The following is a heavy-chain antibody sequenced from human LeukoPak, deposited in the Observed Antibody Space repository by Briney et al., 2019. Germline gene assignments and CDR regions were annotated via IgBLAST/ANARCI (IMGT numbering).Heavy chain of an antibody. CDR3: ARGESNTIFGMVSGGYFDY. Sequence: GESLKISCKGSGYIFTSYWIGWVRQLPGKGLEWMGIIYPGDSDTRYSPSFKGQVTISADKSISTAYLQWSSLKVSDTAMYYWARGESNTIFGMVSGGYFDYWGQGTLVTVSS. D-gene: IGHD3-3*01. CDR1: GYIFTSYW. J-gene: IGHJ4*02. V-gene: IGHV5-51*01. CDR2: IYPGDSDT.